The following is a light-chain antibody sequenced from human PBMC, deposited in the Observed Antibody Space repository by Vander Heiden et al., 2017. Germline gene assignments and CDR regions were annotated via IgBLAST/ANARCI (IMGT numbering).Light chain of an antibody. CDR3: EQYGSSPRT. V-gene: IGKV3-20*01. CDR2: GIS. J-gene: IGKJ1*01. CDR1: QSVVDNY. Sequence: EIVLTQSPGTLSLSPGERATLSCRASQSVVDNYFAWYQQKPGQAPRLLIYGISFRATGIPDRFSGSGSGTDFPLTISRLEPEDFAVYYCEQYGSSPRTFGQGTKVEIK.